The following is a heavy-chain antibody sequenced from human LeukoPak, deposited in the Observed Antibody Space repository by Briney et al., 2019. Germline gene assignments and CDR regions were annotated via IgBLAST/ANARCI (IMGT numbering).Heavy chain of an antibody. CDR2: ISSSSSYI. CDR3: ARDSQAVGTDFDY. CDR1: GFTFSNYW. V-gene: IGHV3-21*01. J-gene: IGHJ4*02. D-gene: IGHD6-13*01. Sequence: GGSLRLSCAASGFTFSNYWMNWVGQAPGKGLEWVSSISSSSSYITYADSAKGRFTISRDNAKNSLYLQMHSLRAEDTAVYYCARDSQAVGTDFDYWGQGTLVTVSS.